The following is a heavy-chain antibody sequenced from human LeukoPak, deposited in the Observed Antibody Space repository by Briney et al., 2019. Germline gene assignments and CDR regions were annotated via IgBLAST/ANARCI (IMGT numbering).Heavy chain of an antibody. J-gene: IGHJ4*02. CDR2: IKQDGSEK. Sequence: PGGSLRLSCVASGFTFRNYWMSWVRQAPGKGLEWVANIKQDGSEKYSADSVKGRFTISRDDTENSVYLQMNNLRAEDTAVYYCARDGIDYWGQGTLVTVSS. CDR1: GFTFRNYW. CDR3: ARDGIDY. V-gene: IGHV3-7*04. D-gene: IGHD1-26*01.